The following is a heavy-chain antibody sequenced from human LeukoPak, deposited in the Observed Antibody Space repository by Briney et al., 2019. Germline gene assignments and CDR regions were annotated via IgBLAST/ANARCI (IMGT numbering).Heavy chain of an antibody. CDR1: GFTFSSYS. D-gene: IGHD3-22*01. J-gene: IGHJ3*02. Sequence: GGSLRLSCAASGFTFSSYSMNWVRQAPGKGLEWVSYISSSSTIYYADSVKGRFTISRDKAKNSLYLQMNSLRAEDTAVYYCASDDRYYDSIGLAFDIWGQGTMVTVSS. V-gene: IGHV3-48*01. CDR2: ISSSSTI. CDR3: ASDDRYYDSIGLAFDI.